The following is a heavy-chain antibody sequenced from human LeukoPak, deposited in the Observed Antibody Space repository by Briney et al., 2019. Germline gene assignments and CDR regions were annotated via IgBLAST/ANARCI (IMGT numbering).Heavy chain of an antibody. J-gene: IGHJ3*02. CDR2: INAGNGNT. V-gene: IGHV1-3*01. CDR3: ARGPSWFYDYVWGSYRSGPHAFDI. CDR1: GYTFTSYA. Sequence: ASVKVSCKASGYTFTSYAMHWVRQAPGQRLEWMGWINAGNGNTKYSQKFQGRVTITRDTSASTAFMELSSLRSEDTAVYYCARGPSWFYDYVWGSYRSGPHAFDIWGQGTMVTVSS. D-gene: IGHD3-16*02.